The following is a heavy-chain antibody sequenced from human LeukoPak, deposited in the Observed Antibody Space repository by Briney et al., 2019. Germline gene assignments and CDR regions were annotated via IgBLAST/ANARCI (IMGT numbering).Heavy chain of an antibody. J-gene: IGHJ6*04. CDR3: AELGITMIGGV. V-gene: IGHV3-43D*03. D-gene: IGHD3-10*02. Sequence: GGSLRLSCAASGFTFDDYAMHWVRHGPGKGLEWVSLISWDGGSTYYADSVKGRFTISRDNSKDSLYLQMNSLRAEDTAVYYCAELGITMIGGVWGKGTTVTISS. CDR1: GFTFDDYA. CDR2: ISWDGGST.